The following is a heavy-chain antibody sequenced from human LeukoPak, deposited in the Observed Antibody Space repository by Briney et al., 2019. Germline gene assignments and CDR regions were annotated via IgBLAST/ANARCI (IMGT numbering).Heavy chain of an antibody. V-gene: IGHV4-39*07. Sequence: PSETLSLTCNVSGVSISSSGYYWSWIRQPPGKGLEWIGEINHSGSTNYNPSLKSRVTISVDTSKNQFSLKLSSVTAADTAVYYCARRWRQAPGWFDPWGQGTLVTVSS. D-gene: IGHD4-23*01. J-gene: IGHJ5*02. CDR1: GVSISSSGYY. CDR2: INHSGST. CDR3: ARRWRQAPGWFDP.